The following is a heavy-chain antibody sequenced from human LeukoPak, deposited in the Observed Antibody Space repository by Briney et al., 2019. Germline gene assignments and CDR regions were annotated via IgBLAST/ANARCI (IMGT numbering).Heavy chain of an antibody. CDR1: GFTFSSYG. V-gene: IGHV3-33*01. D-gene: IGHD1-14*01. Sequence: PGGSLRLSCAASGFTFSSYGMHWVRQAPGKGLEWVALIWYDGSNKYYADSVKGRFTISRDNSKNTLYLQMNSLRAEDTAVYYCARNLPMDYWGQGTLVTVSS. CDR3: ARNLPMDY. CDR2: IWYDGSNK. J-gene: IGHJ4*02.